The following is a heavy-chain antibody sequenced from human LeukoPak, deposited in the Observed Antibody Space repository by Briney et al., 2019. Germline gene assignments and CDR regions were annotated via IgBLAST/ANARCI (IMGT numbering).Heavy chain of an antibody. D-gene: IGHD4-23*01. V-gene: IGHV4-38-2*01. J-gene: IGHJ3*02. CDR3: ARSTVAGAFDI. Sequence: PSETLSLTCAVSGYSISSGYYWGWIRQPPGKGLEWIGSIYHSGSTYYNPSLKSRVNISVDTSKNQFSLKLSSVTAADTAVYYCARSTVAGAFDIWGQGTMVTVSS. CDR2: IYHSGST. CDR1: GYSISSGYY.